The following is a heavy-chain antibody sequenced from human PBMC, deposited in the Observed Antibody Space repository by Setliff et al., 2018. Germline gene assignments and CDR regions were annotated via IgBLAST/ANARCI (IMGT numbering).Heavy chain of an antibody. D-gene: IGHD7-27*01. CDR1: GGSISSGPYY. CDR2: LYSSGST. Sequence: PSETLSLTCTVSGGSISSGPYYWNWFRQPAGKGLEWIGRLYSSGSTNYNPSLKSRVTISVDTSKNQFSLKLSSVTAADTAVYYCASTDWGWGYYFDYGGQGTLVTVSS. J-gene: IGHJ4*02. CDR3: ASTDWGWGYYFDY. V-gene: IGHV4-61*02.